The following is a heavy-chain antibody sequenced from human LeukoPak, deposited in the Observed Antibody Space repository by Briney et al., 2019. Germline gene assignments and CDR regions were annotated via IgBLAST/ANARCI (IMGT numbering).Heavy chain of an antibody. CDR1: GGSFSGYY. D-gene: IGHD1-20*01. CDR3: AREALYNWNDGGFWFDP. J-gene: IGHJ5*02. CDR2: INHSGST. V-gene: IGHV4-34*01. Sequence: PPETLSLTCAVYGGSFSGYYWSWIRQPPGKGLEWIGEINHSGSTNYNPSLKSRVTISVDTSKNQFSLKLGSVTAADTAVYYCAREALYNWNDGGFWFDPWGQGTLVTVSS.